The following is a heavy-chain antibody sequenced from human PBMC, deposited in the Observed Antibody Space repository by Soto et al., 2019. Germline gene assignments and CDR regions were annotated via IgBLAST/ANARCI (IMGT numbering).Heavy chain of an antibody. V-gene: IGHV4-61*01. CDR2: IYYSGST. J-gene: IGHJ4*02. CDR1: GGSVSSGSYY. D-gene: IGHD1-26*01. Sequence: QVQLQESGPGLVKPSETLSLTCTVSGGSVSSGSYYWSWIRQPPGKGLEWIGYIYYSGSTNYNPSPKSRVTISVDTSKNQFSLKLSSVTAADTAVYYCAREGYSGSYYGAFDYWGQGTLVTVSS. CDR3: AREGYSGSYYGAFDY.